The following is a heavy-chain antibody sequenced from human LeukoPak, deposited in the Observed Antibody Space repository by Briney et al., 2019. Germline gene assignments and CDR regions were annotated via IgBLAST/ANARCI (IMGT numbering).Heavy chain of an antibody. CDR2: IGIDSGNT. J-gene: IGHJ4*02. V-gene: IGHV3-48*01. Sequence: GRSLRLSCTASGFPFIEYSMNWVRQAPGKGLEWISYIGIDSGNTKYADSVRGRFTISADKAKNSLYLQMNSLRVEDTAVYYCARDHNYAFDNWGQGTLVSVAS. CDR1: GFPFIEYS. D-gene: IGHD1-1*01. CDR3: ARDHNYAFDN.